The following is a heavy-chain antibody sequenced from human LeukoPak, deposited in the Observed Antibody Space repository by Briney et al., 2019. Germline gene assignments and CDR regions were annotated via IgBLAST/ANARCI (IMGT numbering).Heavy chain of an antibody. D-gene: IGHD3-22*01. CDR1: GFSFSDHW. CDR2: IKQDGSDK. V-gene: IGHV3-7*01. J-gene: IGHJ4*02. Sequence: PGGSLRLSCAASGFSFSDHWLDWVRQAPGKGLEWVANIKQDGSDKSYVDSVKGRFTISRDNAKNSLYLQMNSLRAEDTAVYYCARDSRFTMRDYWGQGTLVTVSS. CDR3: ARDSRFTMRDY.